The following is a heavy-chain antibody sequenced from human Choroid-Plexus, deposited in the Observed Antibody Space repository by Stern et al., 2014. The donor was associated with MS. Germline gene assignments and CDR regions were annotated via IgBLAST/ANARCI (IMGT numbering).Heavy chain of an antibody. CDR1: GFTLGSCA. CDR2: ASYDGSNK. D-gene: IGHD2/OR15-2a*01. V-gene: IGHV3-30*18. J-gene: IGHJ5*02. Sequence: VHLVESGGGVVQPGRPLRLSCVASGFTLGSCAMHWVRQAPGKGLEWVAGASYDGSNKYYADSVKGRFTISRDNSQNTLYMQMSSLRPEDTAVYYCAKDRQYLTYFFDHWGQGSLVTVSS. CDR3: AKDRQYLTYFFDH.